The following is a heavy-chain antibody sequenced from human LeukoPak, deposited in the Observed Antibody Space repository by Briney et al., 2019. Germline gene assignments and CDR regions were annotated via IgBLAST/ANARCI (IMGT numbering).Heavy chain of an antibody. Sequence: ASVKVSCKTSGYTFTNYDINWVRQAAGQGLEWLGWMSPNNGDTGYAQKFQGRVTMTRDTSTNTAYMELSGLTSEDTAVYYCARNPPRTGDFNSWGQGALVTVSS. J-gene: IGHJ4*02. CDR3: ARNPPRTGDFNS. CDR2: MSPNNGDT. D-gene: IGHD7-27*01. CDR1: GYTFTNYD. V-gene: IGHV1-8*01.